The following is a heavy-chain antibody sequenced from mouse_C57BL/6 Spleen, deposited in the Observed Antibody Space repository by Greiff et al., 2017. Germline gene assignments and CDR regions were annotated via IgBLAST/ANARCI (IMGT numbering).Heavy chain of an antibody. CDR2: IDPSDSET. CDR1: GYTFTSYW. D-gene: IGHD1-1*01. V-gene: IGHV1-52*01. J-gene: IGHJ4*01. Sequence: VQLQQPGAELVRPGSSVKLSCKASGYTFTSYWMHWVKQRPIQGLEWIGNIDPSDSETHYNQKFKDKATLTVDKSSSTAYMQLSSLTSEYSAVYYCARWATTVVATDYDAMDYWGQGTSVSVSS. CDR3: ARWATTVVATDYDAMDY.